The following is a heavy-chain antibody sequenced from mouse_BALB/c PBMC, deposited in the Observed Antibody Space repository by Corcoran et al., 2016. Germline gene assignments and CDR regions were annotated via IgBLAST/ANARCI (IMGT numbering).Heavy chain of an antibody. CDR2: IFPGSGNT. CDR3: ARYYGYAMDY. CDR1: GYSFTSYY. D-gene: IGHD1-1*02. V-gene: IGHV1-66*01. Sequence: QVQLQQSGPELVKPGASVKISCKASGYSFTSYYIHWVKQRPGQGLEWIGWIFPGSGNTKYNAKFKGKATLTADTSSSTAYMQLSSLTSEDSAVYFCARYYGYAMDYWGQGTSVTVSS. J-gene: IGHJ4*01.